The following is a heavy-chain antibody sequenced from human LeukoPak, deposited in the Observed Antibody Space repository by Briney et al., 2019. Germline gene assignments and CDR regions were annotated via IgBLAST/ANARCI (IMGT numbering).Heavy chain of an antibody. CDR1: GFTFSSYS. CDR3: AKDEFVASDFTGAFDI. V-gene: IGHV3-21*04. CDR2: ISSSSSYI. D-gene: IGHD2-8*02. J-gene: IGHJ3*02. Sequence: GGSLRLSCAASGFTFSSYSMNWVRQAPGKGLEWVSSISSSSSYIYYADSVKGRFTISRDNAKNSLYLQMNSLRAEDMASYYCAKDEFVASDFTGAFDIWGQGTMVTVSS.